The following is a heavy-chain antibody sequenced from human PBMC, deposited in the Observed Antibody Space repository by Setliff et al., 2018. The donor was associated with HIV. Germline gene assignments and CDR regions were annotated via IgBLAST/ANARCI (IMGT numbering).Heavy chain of an antibody. CDR2: IILDSGHT. CDR1: GLDFTDSV. D-gene: IGHD5-12*01. V-gene: IGHV1-58*02. J-gene: IGHJ5*02. Sequence: SVKVSCKAPGLDFTDSVMQWVRLAGGQRLEWMGWIILDSGHTDYAQRFQGRVTITSDMSTSTGYMELSSLISEDTAMYYCAIRPSGYASGQFAAWGQGTLVTVSS. CDR3: AIRPSGYASGQFAA.